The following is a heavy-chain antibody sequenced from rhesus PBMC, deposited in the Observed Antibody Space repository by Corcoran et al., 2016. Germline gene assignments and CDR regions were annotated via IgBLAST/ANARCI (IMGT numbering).Heavy chain of an antibody. D-gene: IGHD5-36*01. CDR2: IYGSGGGT. J-gene: IGHJ4*01. CDR3: ANTYGQHYFDY. Sequence: QVQLQESGPGLVKPSETLSLTCAVSGGSISDDYSWRWIRQPPGKGLEWIGYIYGSGGGTNYNPSLKNRVTMSIDTSKNPFALKLSSVTAADTAVYDCANTYGQHYFDYWGQGVLVTVSS. V-gene: IGHV4-106*01. CDR1: GGSISDDYS.